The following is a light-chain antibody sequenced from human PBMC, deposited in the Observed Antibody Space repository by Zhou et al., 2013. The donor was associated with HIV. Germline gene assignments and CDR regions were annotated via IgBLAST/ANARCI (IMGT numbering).Light chain of an antibody. CDR2: LGS. CDR3: MQALQTPG. V-gene: IGKV2-28*01. Sequence: DIVMTQSPLSLPVTPGEPASISCRSSQSLLHSNGYNYLDWYLQKPGQSPQLLIYLGSNRASGVPDRFSGSGSGTDFTLKISRVEAEDVGVYYCMQALQTPGFGPRDQSGY. CDR1: QSLLHSNGYNY. J-gene: IGKJ3*01.